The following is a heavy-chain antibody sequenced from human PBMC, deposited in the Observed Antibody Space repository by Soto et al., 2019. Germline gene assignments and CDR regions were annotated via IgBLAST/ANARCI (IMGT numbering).Heavy chain of an antibody. CDR3: ARLKGGHYAPLDF. V-gene: IGHV5-51*01. CDR1: GYNFASYW. Sequence: PGESLKISCKGSGYNFASYWLGWVRQMPGKGLEWMGLIYPGDSDTRYSPSFQGQVTISADKSISTAYLQWSSLKASDTAMYFCARLKGGHYAPLDFWGQGTLVTVSS. J-gene: IGHJ4*02. CDR2: IYPGDSDT. D-gene: IGHD4-17*01.